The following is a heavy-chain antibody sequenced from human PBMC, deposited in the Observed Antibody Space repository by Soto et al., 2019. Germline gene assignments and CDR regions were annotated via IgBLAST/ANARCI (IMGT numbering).Heavy chain of an antibody. CDR1: GFRFSIYS. CDR2: ITSDTKTI. CDR3: ARSVEGHFDY. Sequence: EVRLVESGGALVQRGESLTLSCAASGFRFSIYSMNWVRQAPGKGLEWSAYITSDTKTIKYAESVKGRFTISRDNAKNSVYLQMNNLSDEDTAVYYCARSVEGHFDYWGQGTVVTVSS. D-gene: IGHD6-19*01. V-gene: IGHV3-48*02. J-gene: IGHJ4*02.